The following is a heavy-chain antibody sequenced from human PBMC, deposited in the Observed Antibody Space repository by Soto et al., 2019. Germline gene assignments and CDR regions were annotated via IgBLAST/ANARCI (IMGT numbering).Heavy chain of an antibody. CDR3: ARGCLTNRPNYYSGLDV. CDR2: INACNGNT. J-gene: IGHJ6*02. Sequence: GGPVEVPCKASGYTFTSYAMTWVRQAPGLGLEWMGWINACNGNTNYSQKFQGRVTITRDTSATTAYMELSRLRSEDTAVYYCARGCLTNRPNYYSGLDVWGQGTMVTVSS. V-gene: IGHV1-3*01. CDR1: GYTFTSYA. D-gene: IGHD2-2*01.